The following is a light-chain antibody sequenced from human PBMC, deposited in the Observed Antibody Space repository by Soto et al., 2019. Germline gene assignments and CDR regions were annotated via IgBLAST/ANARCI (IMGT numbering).Light chain of an antibody. CDR3: HQYDNWPRT. V-gene: IGKV3D-15*01. J-gene: IGKJ1*01. CDR2: YAS. CDR1: QSVSSN. Sequence: EIVMTQSPATLSVSPGERATLSCRASQSVSSNLAWYQQKPGRAPRLLIYYASSRATGIPGRFSGSVSGTEFTLTISSLQSEDFAGYYCHQYDNWPRTFGQGTKVEI.